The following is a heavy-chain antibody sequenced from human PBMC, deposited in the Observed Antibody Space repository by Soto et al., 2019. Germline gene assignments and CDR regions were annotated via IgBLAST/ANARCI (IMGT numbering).Heavy chain of an antibody. Sequence: QVYLVQSGAEVKKPGSSVTVSCTSSGGTFGSDAISWVRQVPGQGLEWMGGIIPFLDRADYIERFQGRVTITADKSTTTVYIDLRSLTSEDTAVYYCARGPYSGSYEHLEFWGPGSLVTVSS. D-gene: IGHD1-26*01. V-gene: IGHV1-69*06. CDR2: IIPFLDRA. CDR1: GGTFGSDA. CDR3: ARGPYSGSYEHLEF. J-gene: IGHJ4*02.